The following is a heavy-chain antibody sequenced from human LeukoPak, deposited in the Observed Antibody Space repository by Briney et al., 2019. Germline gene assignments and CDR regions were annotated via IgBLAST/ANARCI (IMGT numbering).Heavy chain of an antibody. D-gene: IGHD2-21*02. V-gene: IGHV3-30*04. CDR3: ARENIVVVTAIAGFDY. CDR1: GFTFSSYA. Sequence: PGGSLRLSCAASGFTFSSYAMHWVRQAPGKGLEWVAVISYDGSNKYYADSVKGRFTISRDNSKNTLYLQMISLRAEDTAVYYCARENIVVVTAIAGFDYWGQGTLVTVSS. J-gene: IGHJ4*02. CDR2: ISYDGSNK.